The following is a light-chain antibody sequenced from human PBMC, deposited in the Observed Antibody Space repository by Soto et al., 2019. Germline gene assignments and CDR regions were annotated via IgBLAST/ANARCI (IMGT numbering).Light chain of an antibody. CDR3: QQYGSSGT. V-gene: IGKV3-20*01. Sequence: IVLTQSPATLALSAGERATLSCRASQSVSNNYLAWYQQKPGHAPSLLIYGASNRATGIPDRLSGSGSGTDFTLTISRLDPEDSTVYYCQQYGSSGTFGQGTKVDIK. CDR1: QSVSNNY. J-gene: IGKJ1*01. CDR2: GAS.